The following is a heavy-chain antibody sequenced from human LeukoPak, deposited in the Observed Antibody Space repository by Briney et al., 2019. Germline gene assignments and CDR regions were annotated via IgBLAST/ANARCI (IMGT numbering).Heavy chain of an antibody. CDR3: ASAAAGRNDPIDI. Sequence: GASVKVSCKASGYTFTSYDINWVRQATGQGLEWMGWMNPNSGNTGYAQKFQGRVTMTRNTSISTAYMELSSLRSEDTAVYYCASAAAGRNDPIDIWGQGTMVTVYS. J-gene: IGHJ3*02. CDR2: MNPNSGNT. V-gene: IGHV1-8*01. D-gene: IGHD6-13*01. CDR1: GYTFTSYD.